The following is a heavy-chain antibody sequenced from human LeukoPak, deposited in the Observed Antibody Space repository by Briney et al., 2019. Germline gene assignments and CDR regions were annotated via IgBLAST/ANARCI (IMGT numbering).Heavy chain of an antibody. D-gene: IGHD2-15*01. CDR3: ARDLGVDIDY. CDR2: IYHSGST. CDR1: GYSISSGYY. V-gene: IGHV4-38-2*02. J-gene: IGHJ4*02. Sequence: SETLSLTCTVSGYSISSGYYWGWIRQPPGKGLEWIGSIYHSGSTYYNPSLKSRVTISVDTSKNQFSLKLSSVTAADTAVYYCARDLGVDIDYWGQGTLVTVSS.